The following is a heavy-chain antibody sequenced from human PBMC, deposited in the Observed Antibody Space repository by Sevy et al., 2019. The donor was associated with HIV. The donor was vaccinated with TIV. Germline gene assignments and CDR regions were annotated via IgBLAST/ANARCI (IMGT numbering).Heavy chain of an antibody. CDR3: ATHAGIAAAGRVFDY. CDR1: GFTFSDHY. Sequence: GGSLRLSCAASGFTFSDHYMEWVRQAPGKGLEWVGRTRNKADSYTTEYAASVKGRFTISRDDSQNSLYLLMNSLKTEDTAVYYCATHAGIAAAGRVFDYWGQGTLVTVSS. J-gene: IGHJ4*02. CDR2: TRNKADSYTT. V-gene: IGHV3-72*01. D-gene: IGHD6-13*01.